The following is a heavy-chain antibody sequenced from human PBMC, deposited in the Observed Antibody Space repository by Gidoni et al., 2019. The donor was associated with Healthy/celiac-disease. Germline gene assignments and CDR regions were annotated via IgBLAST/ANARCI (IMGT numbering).Heavy chain of an antibody. D-gene: IGHD6-6*01. Sequence: EVQLVESGGGLVQPGGSLRPSCAASGFTFSTSSMNWVRQAPGKGLEWVSYISSSSSTIYYADSVKGRFTISRDNAKNSLYLQMNSLRDEDTAVYYCARGGRYSSSSGKGYFDYWGQGTLVTVSS. J-gene: IGHJ4*02. CDR2: ISSSSSTI. V-gene: IGHV3-48*02. CDR1: GFTFSTSS. CDR3: ARGGRYSSSSGKGYFDY.